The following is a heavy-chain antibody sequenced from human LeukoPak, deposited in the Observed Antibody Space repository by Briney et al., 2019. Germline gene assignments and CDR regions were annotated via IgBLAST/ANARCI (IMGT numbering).Heavy chain of an antibody. CDR1: GFTFSTYV. V-gene: IGHV3-30*18. CDR2: ISYDGNNK. D-gene: IGHD2-15*01. Sequence: PGGSLRLSCAASGFTFSTYVMHWVRQAPGKGLEWVALISYDGNNKYYADSVKGRLTISRDNSKNTMYLQMNSLRAEDTAVYYCANLGYCTGGSCPDLDYWGQGTLVTVSS. J-gene: IGHJ4*02. CDR3: ANLGYCTGGSCPDLDY.